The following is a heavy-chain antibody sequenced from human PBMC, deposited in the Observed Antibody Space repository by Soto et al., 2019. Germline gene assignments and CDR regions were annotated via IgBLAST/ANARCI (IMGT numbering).Heavy chain of an antibody. Sequence: PSETLSLTCTVSGGAISSDYWSWIRQPPVKVLEWIGYIYYSGSTNYNPSLKSRVTISVDTSKNQFSLKLSSVTAADTAVYYCAGTSGKQRYYYGMDVWGQGTTVTVS. CDR3: AGTSGKQRYYYGMDV. J-gene: IGHJ6*02. D-gene: IGHD6-25*01. CDR1: GGAISSDY. V-gene: IGHV4-59*01. CDR2: IYYSGST.